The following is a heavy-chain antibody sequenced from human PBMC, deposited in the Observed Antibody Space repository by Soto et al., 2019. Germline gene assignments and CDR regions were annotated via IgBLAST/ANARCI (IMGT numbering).Heavy chain of an antibody. CDR3: GKDGYYDSSGYSHYYYGMDV. J-gene: IGHJ6*02. CDR2: ISGSGGGT. V-gene: IGHV3-23*01. D-gene: IGHD3-22*01. Sequence: EVQLLESGGGLVQPGGSLRLSCAASGFTFSSYAMSWVRQAPGKGLEWVSGISGSGGGTYYADSAKGRFTIYRDNSKNTLYLQMNSLRGEYTAVYYCGKDGYYDSSGYSHYYYGMDVWGQGTTVTVSS. CDR1: GFTFSSYA.